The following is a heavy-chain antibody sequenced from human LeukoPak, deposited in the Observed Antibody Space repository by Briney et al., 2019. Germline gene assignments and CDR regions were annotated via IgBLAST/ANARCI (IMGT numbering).Heavy chain of an antibody. CDR2: ISSSGSTI. J-gene: IGHJ4*02. V-gene: IGHV3-48*03. D-gene: IGHD3-10*01. CDR1: GFTFSNYE. Sequence: PRGSRRLSCAAAGFTFSNYEMDWVRQAPGKGLEWVSYISSSGSTIYYADSVKGRFTISRDNAKNSLYLQMNSLRAEDTAVYYCARELYGSGSPFDYWGQGTLVTVSS. CDR3: ARELYGSGSPFDY.